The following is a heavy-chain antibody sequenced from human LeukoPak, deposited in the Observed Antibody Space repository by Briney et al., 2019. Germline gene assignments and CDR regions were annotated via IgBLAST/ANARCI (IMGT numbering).Heavy chain of an antibody. CDR2: LKSTADGETT. Sequence: PGGSLRLSCAGYGFTFSHAWMNWVRQAPGKGLEWVGRLKSTADGETTDYAAPVKGRFTISRDDSKSIAYLQMNSLKTEDTAVYYCTRDREWELYFDYWGQGTLVTVSS. CDR3: TRDREWELYFDY. CDR1: GFTFSHAW. V-gene: IGHV3-15*01. J-gene: IGHJ4*02. D-gene: IGHD1-26*01.